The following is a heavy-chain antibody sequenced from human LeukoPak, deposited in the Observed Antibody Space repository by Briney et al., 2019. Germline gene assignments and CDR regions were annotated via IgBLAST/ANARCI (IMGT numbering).Heavy chain of an antibody. D-gene: IGHD6-13*01. CDR2: INWNGGST. V-gene: IGHV3-20*04. J-gene: IGHJ3*02. CDR1: GFTFGDYG. Sequence: GGSLRLSCAASGFTFGDYGMSWVRQAPGKGLEWVSGINWNGGSTGYADSVRGRFTISRDNAKNSLYLQMNSLRAEDTALYYCASSSWYGDAFDIWGQGTMVTVSS. CDR3: ASSSWYGDAFDI.